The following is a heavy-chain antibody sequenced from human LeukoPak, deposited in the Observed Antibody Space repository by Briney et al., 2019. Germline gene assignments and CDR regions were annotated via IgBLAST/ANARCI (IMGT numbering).Heavy chain of an antibody. CDR3: ASSSSWYLGYNWFDP. J-gene: IGHJ5*02. V-gene: IGHV4-61*02. Sequence: PSETLSLTCTVSGASISSGSYYWSWIRQPAGKGLEWIGRIYTSGSTNYNPSLKSRATISVDTSKNQISMKLSSVTAADRAVYYCASSSSWYLGYNWFDPWGQGTLVTVSS. CDR2: IYTSGST. CDR1: GASISSGSYY. D-gene: IGHD6-13*01.